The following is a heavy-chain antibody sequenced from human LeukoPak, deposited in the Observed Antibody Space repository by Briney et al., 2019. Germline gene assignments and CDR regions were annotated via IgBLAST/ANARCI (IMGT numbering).Heavy chain of an antibody. CDR1: GGTFSSYA. CDR3: ARGLDIVVVPAAMAGYYYYGMDV. CDR2: IIPTFGTA. Sequence: PGSSVKVSCKASGGTFSSYAISWVRQAPGQGLEWMGGIIPTFGTANYAQRFQGRVTITADESTSTAYMELSSLRSEDTAVYYCARGLDIVVVPAAMAGYYYYGMDVWGQGTTVTVSS. D-gene: IGHD2-2*03. J-gene: IGHJ6*02. V-gene: IGHV1-69*01.